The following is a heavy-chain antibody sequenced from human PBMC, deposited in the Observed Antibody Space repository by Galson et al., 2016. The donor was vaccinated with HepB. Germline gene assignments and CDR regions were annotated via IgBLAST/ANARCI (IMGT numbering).Heavy chain of an antibody. CDR3: AKDFYRSYYYDSSDPGVDF. D-gene: IGHD3-22*01. J-gene: IGHJ4*02. CDR1: GFTFSNYG. Sequence: SLRLSCAASGFTFSNYGMHWVRQAPGKGLEWVAVISYDGSNKYYADSVKGRFTISRDNSKNTVYLQMNSLRAEDTAVYYCAKDFYRSYYYDSSDPGVDFWGQGTLVTVSS. CDR2: ISYDGSNK. V-gene: IGHV3-30*18.